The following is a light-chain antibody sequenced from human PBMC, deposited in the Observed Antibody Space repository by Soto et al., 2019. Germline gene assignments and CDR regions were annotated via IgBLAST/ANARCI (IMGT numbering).Light chain of an antibody. Sequence: DIQMTQSPSSLSASVGDRVTITCRASQSISSYLNWYQQKPGKAPKLLTYAASSLQSGVPSRFSGGVSGTDFTLTISSLQPEDFATYYCQQSYSTPRPVAQGTMVDSK. CDR3: QQSYSTPRP. J-gene: IGKJ1*01. CDR2: AAS. CDR1: QSISSY. V-gene: IGKV1-39*01.